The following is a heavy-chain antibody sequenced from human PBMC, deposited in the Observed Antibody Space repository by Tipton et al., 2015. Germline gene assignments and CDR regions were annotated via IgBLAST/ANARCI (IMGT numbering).Heavy chain of an antibody. D-gene: IGHD1-26*01. CDR3: SKAVGERLVGPSGGAGLDD. Sequence: AVSGVTFSSYAMTWVRQAPGKGLEWVSVISNSGGTTYYADSVKGRFTISRDNSKNTLCLQMNSLRAGDTAVYYCSKAVGERLVGPSGGAGLDDWGQGTLVTASS. CDR2: ISNSGGTT. J-gene: IGHJ4*02. V-gene: IGHV3-23*01. CDR1: GVTFSSYA.